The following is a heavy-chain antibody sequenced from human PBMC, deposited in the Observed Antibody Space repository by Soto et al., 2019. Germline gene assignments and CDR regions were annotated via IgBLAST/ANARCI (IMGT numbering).Heavy chain of an antibody. J-gene: IGHJ4*02. CDR1: GYTFTSYA. D-gene: IGHD6-19*01. V-gene: IGHV1-3*01. CDR3: ARGARSGWPFDF. CDR2: IDAGTGNT. Sequence: GASVKVSCKASGYTFTSYAIHWVRQAPGQRLEWMGWIDAGTGNTEYSQKFQGRVTVTRDTSATTAHMGLSSLRSEDTAVYYCARGARSGWPFDFWGQGTLVTVSS.